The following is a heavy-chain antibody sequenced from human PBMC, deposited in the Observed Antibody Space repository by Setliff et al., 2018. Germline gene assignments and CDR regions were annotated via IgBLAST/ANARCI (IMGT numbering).Heavy chain of an antibody. CDR1: GFRFTSFG. V-gene: IGHV1-18*04. CDR3: TRRGVHSSGYYPIDS. J-gene: IGHJ4*02. CDR2: ISPYSGES. D-gene: IGHD3-22*01. Sequence: ASVKVSCKTSGFRFTSFGFSWVRQAPGQGLEWMGWISPYSGESNYAQKFQDRLTVTADTSTKTIYMELRSLTSDDTAVYYCTRRGVHSSGYYPIDSWGQGTLVTVS.